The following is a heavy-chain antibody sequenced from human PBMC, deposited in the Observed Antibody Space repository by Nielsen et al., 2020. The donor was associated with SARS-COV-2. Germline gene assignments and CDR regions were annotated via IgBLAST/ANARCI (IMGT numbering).Heavy chain of an antibody. CDR3: AKSTYSGSYYGFDY. V-gene: IGHV3-23*01. Sequence: GGSLRLSCAASGFTFSSYAMSWVRQAPGKGLEWVSAISGSGGSTYYADSMKGRFTISRDNSKNTLYLQMNSLRAEDTAVYYCAKSTYSGSYYGFDYWGQGTLVTVSS. D-gene: IGHD1-26*01. J-gene: IGHJ4*02. CDR1: GFTFSSYA. CDR2: ISGSGGST.